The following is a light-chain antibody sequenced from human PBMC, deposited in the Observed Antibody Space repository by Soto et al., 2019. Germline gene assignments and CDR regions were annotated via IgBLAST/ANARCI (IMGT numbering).Light chain of an antibody. J-gene: IGKJ4*01. CDR3: QQSFTTPLT. V-gene: IGKV1-39*01. CDR2: VAS. Sequence: DIQLPPSPSSLSASVGDRVTITFRASQNIGRFLNWHQQKPGKAPNVLINVASTLRSGVPSRFSGSGSGTDFNLTINSLQPEDFATYFCQQSFTTPLTFGGGTKVDIK. CDR1: QNIGRF.